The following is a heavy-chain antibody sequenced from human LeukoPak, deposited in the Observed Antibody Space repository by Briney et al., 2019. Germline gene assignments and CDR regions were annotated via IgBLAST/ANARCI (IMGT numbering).Heavy chain of an antibody. D-gene: IGHD2-15*01. CDR3: AKVAGDCSGGGCYSGGQYYFDY. CDR1: GFTFSSYA. J-gene: IGHJ4*02. V-gene: IGHV3-23*01. Sequence: GGSLRLSCAASGFTFSSYAMSWVRQAPGKGLEWVSAISGSGGSTYYADSVKGRFTISRDNSKNTLYLQMNSLRAEDTAVYFCAKVAGDCSGGGCYSGGQYYFDYWGQGTLVTVSS. CDR2: ISGSGGST.